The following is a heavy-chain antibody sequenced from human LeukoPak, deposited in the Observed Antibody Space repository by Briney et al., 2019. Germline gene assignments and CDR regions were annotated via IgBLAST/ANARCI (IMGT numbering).Heavy chain of an antibody. CDR2: VYSGGTT. D-gene: IGHD1-26*01. CDR1: GFTVSTNY. V-gene: IGHV3-66*01. CDR3: ATSGIVGATWAFDI. Sequence: PGGSLRLSCAASGFTVSTNYMSWVRQAPGKGLEWVSLVYSGGTTYHADSVKGRFTISRDDSKNTLYLQMNSLRAEDTAVYYCATSGIVGATWAFDIWGQGTMVTVSS. J-gene: IGHJ3*02.